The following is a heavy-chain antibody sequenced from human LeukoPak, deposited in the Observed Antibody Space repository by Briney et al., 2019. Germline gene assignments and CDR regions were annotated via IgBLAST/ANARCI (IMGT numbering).Heavy chain of an antibody. J-gene: IGHJ6*02. Sequence: PSETLSLTCAVSGGSISRYYWSWIRQPPGKGLEWIGNIYYSGSTNYNPSLKSRVTISVDTSENQISLMLNSVTATDTAVYYCARHDYYYYGMDVWGQGTTVTVSS. CDR1: GGSISRYY. CDR2: IYYSGST. CDR3: ARHDYYYYGMDV. V-gene: IGHV4-59*08.